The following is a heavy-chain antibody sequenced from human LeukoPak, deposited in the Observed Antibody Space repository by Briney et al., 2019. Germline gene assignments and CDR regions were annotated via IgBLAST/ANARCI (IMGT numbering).Heavy chain of an antibody. CDR3: ARAGWGMATITPFDY. CDR2: IYHSGST. D-gene: IGHD5-24*01. Sequence: PSETLSLTCTVSGYSISSGYYWGWIRQPPGKGLEWIGSIYHSGSTYYNPSLKSRVTISVDTSKNQFSLKLSSVTAADTAVYYCARAGWGMATITPFDYWGQGTLVTVSS. V-gene: IGHV4-38-2*02. J-gene: IGHJ4*02. CDR1: GYSISSGYY.